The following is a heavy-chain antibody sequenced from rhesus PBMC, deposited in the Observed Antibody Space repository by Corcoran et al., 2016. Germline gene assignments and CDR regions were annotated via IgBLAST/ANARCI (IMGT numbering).Heavy chain of an antibody. V-gene: IGHV4-122*02. D-gene: IGHD6-31*01. J-gene: IGHJ4*01. CDR1: GGSISSGYYY. CDR3: ARDGSRAGFDY. CDR2: INYSGGT. Sequence: QVQLQESGPGLVKPSETLSLTCAVSGGSISSGYYYWSWIRQPPGKGLVWIGYINYSGGTSDNPSLKSRVTISRDTSKNRFSLKLSVVTAADTAVYYCARDGSRAGFDYWGQGVLVTVSS.